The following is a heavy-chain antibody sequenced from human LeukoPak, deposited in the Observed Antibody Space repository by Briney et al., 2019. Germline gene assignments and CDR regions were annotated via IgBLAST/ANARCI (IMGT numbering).Heavy chain of an antibody. CDR3: ARGLKGGTFDI. CDR1: GGSISNYY. CDR2: IYYSGST. Sequence: KASETLSLTCTVSGGSISNYYWSWIRQPPGKGLEWIGYIYYSGSTNYNPSLKSRVTISVDTSKNQFSLKLRSVTAADTAVYYCARGLKGGTFDIWAQGTVVTVSS. J-gene: IGHJ3*02. D-gene: IGHD2-8*01. V-gene: IGHV4-59*01.